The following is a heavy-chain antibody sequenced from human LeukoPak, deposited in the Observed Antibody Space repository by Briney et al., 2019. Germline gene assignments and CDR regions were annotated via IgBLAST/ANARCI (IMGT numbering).Heavy chain of an antibody. J-gene: IGHJ6*03. CDR2: INHSGST. V-gene: IGHV4-34*01. Sequence: SETLSLTCAAYGGSFSGYYWSWIRQPPGKGLEWIGEINHSGSTNYNPSLKSRVTISVDTSKNQFSLKLSSVTAADTAVYYCARRSHYYGSGSYLARYYYYYMDVWGKGTTVTISS. CDR3: ARRSHYYGSGSYLARYYYYYMDV. CDR1: GGSFSGYY. D-gene: IGHD3-10*01.